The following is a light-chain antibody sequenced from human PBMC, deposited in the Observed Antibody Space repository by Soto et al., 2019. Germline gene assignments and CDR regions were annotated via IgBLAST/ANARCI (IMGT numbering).Light chain of an antibody. CDR3: QTWGTGTVV. CDR1: SGHRTYT. J-gene: IGLJ2*01. CDR2: LNSDGSH. Sequence: QAVLTQSPSASASLGASVKLTCTLSSGHRTYTIAWHQQQPEKGPRYLMRLNSDGSHSKGDGIPDRFSGSSSGAERYLTISSLQSEDEADYYCQTWGTGTVVFGGGTQLTVL. V-gene: IGLV4-69*01.